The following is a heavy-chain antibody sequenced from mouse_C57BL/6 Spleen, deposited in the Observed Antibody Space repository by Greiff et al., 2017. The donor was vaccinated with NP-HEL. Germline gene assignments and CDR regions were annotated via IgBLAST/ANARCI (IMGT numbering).Heavy chain of an antibody. CDR1: GFSLTSYG. CDR2: IWSGGST. J-gene: IGHJ1*03. Sequence: VQVVESGPGLVQPSQSLSITCTVSGFSLTSYGVHWVRQSPGKGLEWLGVIWSGGSTDYNAAFISRLSISKDNSKSQVFFKMNSLQADDTAIYYCARGWGNGYDNWYFDVWGTGTTVTVSS. CDR3: ARGWGNGYDNWYFDV. V-gene: IGHV2-2*01. D-gene: IGHD2-2*01.